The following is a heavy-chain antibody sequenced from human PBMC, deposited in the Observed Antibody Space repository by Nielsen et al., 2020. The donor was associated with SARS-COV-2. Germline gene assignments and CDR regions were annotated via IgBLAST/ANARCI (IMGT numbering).Heavy chain of an antibody. CDR2: IRTETHSYAT. D-gene: IGHD6-19*01. CDR1: GFSFSDSG. V-gene: IGHV3-73*01. Sequence: GESLKISCAASGFSFSDSGIHWVRQASGRGLEWIGRIRTETHSYATVYAVSVRDRFTISRDDSKNTAYLQMNSLRAEDTAVYYCARESVTGTDAFDIWGQGTVVTVSS. J-gene: IGHJ3*02. CDR3: ARESVTGTDAFDI.